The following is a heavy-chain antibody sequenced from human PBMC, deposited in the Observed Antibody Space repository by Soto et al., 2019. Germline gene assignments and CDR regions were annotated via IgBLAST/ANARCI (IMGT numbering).Heavy chain of an antibody. D-gene: IGHD4-4*01. CDR2: ISYDGSNK. V-gene: IGHV3-30-3*01. Sequence: QVQLVESGGGVVQPGRSLRLSCAAYGFTFSSYAIHWVRQAPGKGLEWVAVISYDGSNKYYADSVKGRFTISRDNSKNALYLQMNSLRAEDTAVYYCARDSGYSNYYHAFDSWGQGTMVTVSS. CDR3: ARDSGYSNYYHAFDS. J-gene: IGHJ3*02. CDR1: GFTFSSYA.